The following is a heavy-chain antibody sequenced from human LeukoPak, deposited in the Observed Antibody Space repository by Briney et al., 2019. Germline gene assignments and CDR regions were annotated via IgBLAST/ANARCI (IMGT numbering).Heavy chain of an antibody. CDR1: GFTFSSYS. CDR2: ISSSSSNI. V-gene: IGHV3-21*01. Sequence: GGSLRLSCAASGFTFSSYSMNWVRQAPGKGLEWVSSISSSSSNIYYADSVKGRFTISRDNAKNSLYLQMNSLRAEDTAVYYCARAYTTVTEGPRYYYFGMDVWGQGTTVTVSS. D-gene: IGHD4-11*01. CDR3: ARAYTTVTEGPRYYYFGMDV. J-gene: IGHJ6*01.